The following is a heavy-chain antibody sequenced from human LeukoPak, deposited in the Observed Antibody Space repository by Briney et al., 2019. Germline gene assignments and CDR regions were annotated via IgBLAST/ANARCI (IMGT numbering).Heavy chain of an antibody. Sequence: KPSETLSLTCTVSGGSISSYYWSWIRQPAGKGLEWIGRIYTSGSTNYNPSLKSRVTMSVDTSKNQFSLKLSSVTAADTAVYYCARAKRIAAAGTKGAFDIWGQGTMVTVSS. J-gene: IGHJ3*02. CDR1: GGSISSYY. CDR3: ARAKRIAAAGTKGAFDI. CDR2: IYTSGST. V-gene: IGHV4-4*07. D-gene: IGHD6-13*01.